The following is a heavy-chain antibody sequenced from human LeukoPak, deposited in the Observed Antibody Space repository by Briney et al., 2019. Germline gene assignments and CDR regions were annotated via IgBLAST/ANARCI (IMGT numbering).Heavy chain of an antibody. D-gene: IGHD4-11*01. CDR2: INSDGSGK. CDR3: VRDATGLTN. CDR1: GFTFRGHW. J-gene: IGHJ4*02. V-gene: IGHV3-7*01. Sequence: GGSLRLSCVASGFTFRGHWMNWVRQAPGEGMEWVANINSDGSGKYHVDSVQGRFTISIDNAKNSLYLQMNSLRAEDTAVYYCVRDATGLTNWGQGTLVTVSS.